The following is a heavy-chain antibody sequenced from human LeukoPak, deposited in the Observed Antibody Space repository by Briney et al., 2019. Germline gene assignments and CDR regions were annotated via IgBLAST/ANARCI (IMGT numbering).Heavy chain of an antibody. V-gene: IGHV3-21*01. D-gene: IGHD3-22*01. J-gene: IGHJ4*02. CDR3: AREGVARITMIN. CDR1: GFTFSSYS. Sequence: GGSLRLSCAASGFTFSSYSMNWVRHAPGKGLEWVSSISSSSSYIYYADSVKGRFTISRDNAKNSLYLQMNSLRAEDTAVYYCAREGVARITMINWGQGTLVTVSS. CDR2: ISSSSSYI.